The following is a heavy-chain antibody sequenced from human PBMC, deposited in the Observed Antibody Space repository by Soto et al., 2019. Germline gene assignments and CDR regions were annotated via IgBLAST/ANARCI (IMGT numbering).Heavy chain of an antibody. Sequence: GESLKISCKGSGYSFTTYWIGWVRQMSGKGLEWMGIIYPGDSDTKYSPSFQGQVTISADKSISTAYLQWSSLKASDTAMYYCASVVDTATGYYFDFWGQGTLVTVSS. CDR1: GYSFTTYW. CDR2: IYPGDSDT. J-gene: IGHJ4*02. CDR3: ASVVDTATGYYFDF. V-gene: IGHV5-51*01. D-gene: IGHD5-18*01.